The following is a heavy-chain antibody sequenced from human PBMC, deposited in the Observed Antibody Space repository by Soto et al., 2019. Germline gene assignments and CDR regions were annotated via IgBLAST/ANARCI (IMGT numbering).Heavy chain of an antibody. Sequence: KESGPTLVNPTQTLTLTCTFSGFSLSTSGVGVGWIRQPPGKALESLALIYWDNDRRYNPALKSRLAITKDTSKNQVVLTMTNVDPVDTATYYCAHRRGGYNWDDGDFDYWGPGTLVTVSS. CDR2: IYWDNDR. D-gene: IGHD1-20*01. CDR1: GFSLSTSGVG. CDR3: AHRRGGYNWDDGDFDY. J-gene: IGHJ4*02. V-gene: IGHV2-5*02.